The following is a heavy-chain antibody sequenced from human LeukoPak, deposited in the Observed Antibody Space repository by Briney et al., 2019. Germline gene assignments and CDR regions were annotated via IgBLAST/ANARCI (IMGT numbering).Heavy chain of an antibody. Sequence: ASVKVSCKASVYTFTCYYMHWVRQAPGQGLEWMGWINPNSGGTNDAQKCQGMGTITRDTSISKAYMDLTRLRSDDKAVYYRARPHCSSTSCYGMVALDIWGQRTMVTVSS. D-gene: IGHD2-2*01. J-gene: IGHJ3*02. V-gene: IGHV1-2*02. CDR2: INPNSGGT. CDR3: ARPHCSSTSCYGMVALDI. CDR1: VYTFTCYY.